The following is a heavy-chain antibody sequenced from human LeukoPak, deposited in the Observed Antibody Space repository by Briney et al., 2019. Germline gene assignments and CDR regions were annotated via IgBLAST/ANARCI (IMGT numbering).Heavy chain of an antibody. V-gene: IGHV4-39*01. CDR3: ARRRDYGDRYFDY. CDR1: GGSIRSSYYY. Sequence: SETLSLTCTVSGGSIRSSYYYWGWIRQPPGKGLEWIGSIYDSGSTYYNPSLKSRVTISVDTSKNQFSLELSSVTAADTAVYYCARRRDYGDRYFDYWGQGTLVTVSS. D-gene: IGHD4-17*01. CDR2: IYDSGST. J-gene: IGHJ4*02.